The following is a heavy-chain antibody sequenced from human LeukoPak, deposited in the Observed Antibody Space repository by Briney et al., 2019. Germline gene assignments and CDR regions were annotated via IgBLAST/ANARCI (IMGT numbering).Heavy chain of an antibody. J-gene: IGHJ6*02. D-gene: IGHD2-2*02. CDR3: ARDRGGCSSTSCYNYYYYYYGMDV. CDR2: INPSGGST. CDR1: GYTFTSYY. V-gene: IGHV1-46*01. Sequence: ASVKVSCKASGYTFTSYYMRWVRQAPGQGLEWMGIINPSGGSTSYAQKFQGRVTMTRDTSTSTVYMELSSLRSEDTAAYYCARDRGGCSSTSCYNYYYYYYGMDVWGQGTTVTVSS.